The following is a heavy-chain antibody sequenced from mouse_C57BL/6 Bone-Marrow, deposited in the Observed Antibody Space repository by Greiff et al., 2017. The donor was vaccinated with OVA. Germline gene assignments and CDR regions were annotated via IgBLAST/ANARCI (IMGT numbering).Heavy chain of an antibody. CDR3: ARQNYSNSPFAY. V-gene: IGHV1-39*01. D-gene: IGHD2-5*01. CDR2: INPNYGTT. Sequence: EVKLQESGPGLVKPGASVKISCKASGYSFTDYNMNWVKQSNGKSLEWIGVINPNYGTTSYNQKFKGKATLTVDQSSSTAYMQLNSLTSEDSAVYYCARQNYSNSPFAYWGQGTLVTVSA. J-gene: IGHJ3*01. CDR1: GYSFTDYN.